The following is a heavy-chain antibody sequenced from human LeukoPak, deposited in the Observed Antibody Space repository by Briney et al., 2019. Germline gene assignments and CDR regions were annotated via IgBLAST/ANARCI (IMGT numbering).Heavy chain of an antibody. CDR1: GYTFTSYY. J-gene: IGHJ6*02. CDR2: INPSGGST. Sequence: ASVKVSCKASGYTFTSYYMQWVRRAPGQALEWMGKINPSGGSTSYAQKFQGRVTMTRDTSTSTVYMELSSLRSEDTAVYYCARDLGLYGSGSYYYYGMDVWGQGTTVTVSS. CDR3: ARDLGLYGSGSYYYYGMDV. D-gene: IGHD3-10*01. V-gene: IGHV1-46*01.